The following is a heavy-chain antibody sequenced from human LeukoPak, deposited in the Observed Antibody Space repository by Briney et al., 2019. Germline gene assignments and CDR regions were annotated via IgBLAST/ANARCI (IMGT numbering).Heavy chain of an antibody. J-gene: IGHJ4*02. D-gene: IGHD2-2*01. CDR3: AKLVVGYQLLFDY. Sequence: PGGSLRLSCAASGFTFSSYAMSWVRQAPGKGLEWVSAISGSGGSTYYADSVKGQFTISRDNSKNTLYLQMNSLRAEDTAVYYCAKLVVGYQLLFDYWGQGTLVTVSS. CDR2: ISGSGGST. CDR1: GFTFSSYA. V-gene: IGHV3-23*01.